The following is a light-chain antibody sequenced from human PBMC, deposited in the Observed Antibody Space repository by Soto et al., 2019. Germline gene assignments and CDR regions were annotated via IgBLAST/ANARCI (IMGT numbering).Light chain of an antibody. V-gene: IGLV2-8*01. CDR3: SSYAGSNNLV. Sequence: QPVLTQPPSASGSPGQSVTISCAGTSSDVGGYNYVSWYQQHPGKAPKFMIYEVSKRPSGVPDRFSGSKSGNTASLTVSGLQAEDEADYYCSSYAGSNNLVFGGGTKVTVL. CDR1: SSDVGGYNY. CDR2: EVS. J-gene: IGLJ2*01.